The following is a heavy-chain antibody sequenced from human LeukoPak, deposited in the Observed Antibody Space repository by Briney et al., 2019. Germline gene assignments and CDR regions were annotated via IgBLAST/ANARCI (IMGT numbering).Heavy chain of an antibody. Sequence: ASVKVSCKASGYTFTSYYMHWVRQAPGQGLEWMGIINPGGGSTSYAQKFQGRVTMTRDTSTSTVYMELSSLRSEDTAVYYCARDSSGYCFDYWGQGTLVTVSS. J-gene: IGHJ4*02. CDR1: GYTFTSYY. CDR2: INPGGGST. V-gene: IGHV1-46*01. CDR3: ARDSSGYCFDY. D-gene: IGHD3-22*01.